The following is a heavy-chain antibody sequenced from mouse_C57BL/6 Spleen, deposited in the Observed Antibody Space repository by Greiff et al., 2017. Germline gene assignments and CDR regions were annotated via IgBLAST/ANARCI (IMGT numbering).Heavy chain of an antibody. CDR3: AIGGYYYGSRAVFDY. D-gene: IGHD1-1*01. CDR1: GYTFTSYW. J-gene: IGHJ2*01. CDR2: LHPSDSDT. V-gene: IGHV1-74*01. Sequence: QVHVKQPGAELVKPGASVKVSCKASGYTFTSYWMHWVKQRPGQGLAWIGRLHPSDSDTNYNQKFKGKATLTVDKSSSTAYMQLSSLTSEDSAVYYCAIGGYYYGSRAVFDYWGQGTTLTVSS.